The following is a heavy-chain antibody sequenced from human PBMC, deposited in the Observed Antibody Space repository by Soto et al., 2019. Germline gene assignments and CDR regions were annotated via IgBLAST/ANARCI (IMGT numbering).Heavy chain of an antibody. J-gene: IGHJ4*02. D-gene: IGHD2-8*02. CDR3: APEATTGFSAYYFDF. V-gene: IGHV3-23*01. Sequence: PGGSLRLSCAASGFTFSNYAMSWVRQAPGKGLEWVSVFSASGGTANYADSVKGRFILSRDNSKNTLSLQMDSLRAEDSATYYCAPEATTGFSAYYFDFWGQGTPVTVSS. CDR1: GFTFSNYA. CDR2: FSASGGTA.